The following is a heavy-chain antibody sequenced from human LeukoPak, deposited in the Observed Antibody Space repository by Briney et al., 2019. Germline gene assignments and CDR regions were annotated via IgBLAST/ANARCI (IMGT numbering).Heavy chain of an antibody. D-gene: IGHD6-13*01. Sequence: RASVKVSCKVSGYTLTELSMYWVRQAPGKGLEWMGGFDPEDGETIYAQKFQGRVTMTEDTSTDTAYMELSSLRSEDTAVYYCATGGSSWYGSLGSWFDPWGQGTLVTVSS. J-gene: IGHJ5*02. CDR3: ATGGSSWYGSLGSWFDP. CDR1: GYTLTELS. V-gene: IGHV1-24*01. CDR2: FDPEDGET.